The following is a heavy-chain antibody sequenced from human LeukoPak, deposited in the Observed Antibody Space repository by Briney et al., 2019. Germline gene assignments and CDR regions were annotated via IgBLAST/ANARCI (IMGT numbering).Heavy chain of an antibody. CDR1: GYTFTSYD. D-gene: IGHD5-12*01. CDR2: MNPNSGNT. CDR3: ARKDIVAMGEAFDI. V-gene: IGHV1-8*03. Sequence: GASVKVSCKASGYTFTSYDINWVRQATGQGLEWMGWMNPNSGNTGYAQKFQGRVTITRDTSASTAYMELSSLRSEDTAVYYCARKDIVAMGEAFDIWGQGTMVTVSS. J-gene: IGHJ3*02.